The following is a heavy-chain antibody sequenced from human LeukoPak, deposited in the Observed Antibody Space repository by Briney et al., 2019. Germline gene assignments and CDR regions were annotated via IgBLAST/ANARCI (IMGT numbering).Heavy chain of an antibody. J-gene: IGHJ4*02. V-gene: IGHV3-23*01. CDR3: TTALGSRFDY. D-gene: IGHD3-10*01. CDR2: ISGSGGST. CDR1: GFTFSSYA. Sequence: GGSLRLSCAASGFTFSSYAMSWVRQAPGKGLEWVSAISGSGGSTYYADSVKGRFTISRDNSKNTLYLQMNSLRAEDTAVYYCTTALGSRFDYWGQGTLVTVSS.